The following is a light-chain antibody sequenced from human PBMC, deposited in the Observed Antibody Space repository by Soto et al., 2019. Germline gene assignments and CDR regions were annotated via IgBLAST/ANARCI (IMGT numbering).Light chain of an antibody. V-gene: IGKV3-15*01. Sequence: EIVMTQSPATLSVSPGERATLSCRASQSVDTNLAWYQQKPGQAPRLLIYCASTRATDVPARFSGSGSGTEFTLTISSLQSEDFAVYYCQQSIADFGQGTRLEIK. CDR1: QSVDTN. CDR3: QQSIAD. CDR2: CAS. J-gene: IGKJ5*01.